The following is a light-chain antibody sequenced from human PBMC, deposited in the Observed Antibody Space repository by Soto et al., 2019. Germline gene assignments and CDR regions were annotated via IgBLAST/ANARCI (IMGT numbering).Light chain of an antibody. CDR2: EDN. J-gene: IGLJ1*01. V-gene: IGLV1-51*02. Sequence: YAVTQPPWVSAAPAEGVAISCYGSSSNIENNYVSWYRQLPGTAPNLLIYEDNKRPSGIPDRFSGSKSGTSATLGITGLETGDEADYYCATWDSSLSGGVFGTGTKFTV. CDR3: ATWDSSLSGGV. CDR1: SSNIENNY.